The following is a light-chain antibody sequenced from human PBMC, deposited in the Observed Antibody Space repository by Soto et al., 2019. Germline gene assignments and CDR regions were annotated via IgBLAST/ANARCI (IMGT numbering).Light chain of an antibody. J-gene: IGKJ2*01. Sequence: EIVMTQSPATLSVSPGERATLSCRASQSVNYNLAWYQQKPGQAPRLLIYAASTRVTGIPARFSGSGSGTEFTLTISSLQSEDFAVYYCQHHNSWPYTFGQGTNLEIK. CDR1: QSVNYN. CDR3: QHHNSWPYT. CDR2: AAS. V-gene: IGKV3-15*01.